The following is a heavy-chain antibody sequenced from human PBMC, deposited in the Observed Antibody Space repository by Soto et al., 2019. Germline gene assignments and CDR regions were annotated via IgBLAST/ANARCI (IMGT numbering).Heavy chain of an antibody. CDR3: ARKVALVLTQAPFDY. CDR2: IYYSGST. D-gene: IGHD2-21*01. Sequence: PSETLPLTCLFSGGTISSSSYYWGWIRTPPGKGLEWIGSIYYSGSTYYNPSLKSRVTISVDTSKNQFSLKLSSVTAAGTAVYYCARKVALVLTQAPFDYWGQGTLVTVSS. V-gene: IGHV4-39*01. CDR1: GGTISSSSYY. J-gene: IGHJ4*02.